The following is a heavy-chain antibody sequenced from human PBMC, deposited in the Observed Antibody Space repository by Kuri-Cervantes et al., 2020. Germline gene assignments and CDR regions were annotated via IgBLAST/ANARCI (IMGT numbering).Heavy chain of an antibody. D-gene: IGHD3-3*01. Sequence: GGSLRLSCAASGFTFSSYGMHWVRQAPGKGLEWVAVISYDGSNKYYADSVKGRFTISRDNSKNTLYLQMNSLRAEDTAVYYCARDRGRGVRFLEWLHPLYYYGMDVWGQGTTVTVSS. V-gene: IGHV3-30*03. CDR1: GFTFSSYG. CDR2: ISYDGSNK. CDR3: ARDRGRGVRFLEWLHPLYYYGMDV. J-gene: IGHJ6*02.